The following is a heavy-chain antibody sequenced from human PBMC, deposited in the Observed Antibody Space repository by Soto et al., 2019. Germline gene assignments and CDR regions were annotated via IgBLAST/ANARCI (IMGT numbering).Heavy chain of an antibody. D-gene: IGHD3-10*01. CDR3: ARGVLLWFGELDYGMDV. CDR2: ISAYNGNT. V-gene: IGHV1-18*04. J-gene: IGHJ6*02. Sequence: ASVQVSCKASGYTFTSYGISWVRQAPGQGLEWMGWISAYNGNTNYAQKLQGRVTMTTDTSTSTAYMELRSLRSDDTAVYYCARGVLLWFGELDYGMDVWGQGTTVTVSS. CDR1: GYTFTSYG.